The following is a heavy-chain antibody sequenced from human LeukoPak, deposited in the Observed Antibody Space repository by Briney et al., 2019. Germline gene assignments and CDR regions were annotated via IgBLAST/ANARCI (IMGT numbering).Heavy chain of an antibody. V-gene: IGHV4-38-2*01. CDR1: GYSISSGYY. D-gene: IGHD3-16*01. CDR3: ARLRGEYYFDY. J-gene: IGHJ4*02. Sequence: SETLSLTCAVSGYSISSGYYWGWIRPPPGKGREWIGSVYHSGSTYYNPSLKSRVTISVDTSKNQFSLKLSTVTAADTAVYYCARLRGEYYFDYWGQGTLVTVSS. CDR2: VYHSGST.